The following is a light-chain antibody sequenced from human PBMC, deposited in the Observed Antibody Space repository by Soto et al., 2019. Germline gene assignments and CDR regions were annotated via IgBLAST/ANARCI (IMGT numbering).Light chain of an antibody. J-gene: IGKJ1*01. Sequence: EIVMTQSPATLSVSPGERATLSCRASQSVSSNLAWYQQKPGQAPRLLIYGASTRATGIPARFSGSRSGTEFTLTISSLQSEDFAVYCWQQYNNWPWTFGQGTKVEIK. CDR1: QSVSSN. CDR2: GAS. V-gene: IGKV3-15*01. CDR3: QQYNNWPWT.